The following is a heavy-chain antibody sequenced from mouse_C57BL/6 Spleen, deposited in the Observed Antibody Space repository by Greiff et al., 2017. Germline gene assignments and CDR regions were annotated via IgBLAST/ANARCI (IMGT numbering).Heavy chain of an antibody. CDR3: ARPTVVAPYAMDY. D-gene: IGHD1-1*01. Sequence: DVHLVESGGGLVKPGGSLKLSCAASGFTFSDYGMHWVRQAPEKGLAWVAYISSGSSTIYYADTVKGRFTISRDNAKNTLFLQMTSLRSEDTAMYYCARPTVVAPYAMDYWGQGTSVTVSS. CDR2: ISSGSSTI. J-gene: IGHJ4*01. CDR1: GFTFSDYG. V-gene: IGHV5-17*01.